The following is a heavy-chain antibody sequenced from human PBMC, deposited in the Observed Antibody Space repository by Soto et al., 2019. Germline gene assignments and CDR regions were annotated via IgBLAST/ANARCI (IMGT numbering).Heavy chain of an antibody. Sequence: GGSLRLSCTASGFTFSDYYMSWIRQAPGKGLEWVSYISSSGSTIYYADSVKGRFTISRDNAKNSLYLQMNSLRAEDTAVYYCARDRIGVRRVDYGMDVWGQGTTVTVSS. CDR1: GFTFSDYY. CDR3: ARDRIGVRRVDYGMDV. J-gene: IGHJ6*02. V-gene: IGHV3-11*01. D-gene: IGHD3-22*01. CDR2: ISSSGSTI.